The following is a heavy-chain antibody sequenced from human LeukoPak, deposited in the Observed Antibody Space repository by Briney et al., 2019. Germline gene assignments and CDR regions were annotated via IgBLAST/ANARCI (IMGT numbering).Heavy chain of an antibody. D-gene: IGHD5-18*01. V-gene: IGHV4-39*07. CDR3: ARGGYSYGYGY. Sequence: SETLSLTRTVSGGSISSSSYYWGWIRQPPGKGLEWIGSIYYSGSTYYNPSLKSRVTISVDTSKNQFSLKLSSVTAADTAVYYCARGGYSYGYGYWGQGTLVTVSS. CDR2: IYYSGST. CDR1: GGSISSSSYY. J-gene: IGHJ4*02.